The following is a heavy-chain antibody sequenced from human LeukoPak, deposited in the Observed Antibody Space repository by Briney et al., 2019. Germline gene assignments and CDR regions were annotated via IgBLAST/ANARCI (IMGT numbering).Heavy chain of an antibody. CDR3: AAEYSGYIPFDY. J-gene: IGHJ4*02. Sequence: ASVKVSCKASGYTLTELSMHWVRQAPGKGLEWMGGFDPEDGETIYAQKFQGRVTMTEDTSTDTAYMELSSLRSEDTAVYYCAAEYSGYIPFDYWGQGTLVTVSS. V-gene: IGHV1-24*01. D-gene: IGHD5-12*01. CDR1: GYTLTELS. CDR2: FDPEDGET.